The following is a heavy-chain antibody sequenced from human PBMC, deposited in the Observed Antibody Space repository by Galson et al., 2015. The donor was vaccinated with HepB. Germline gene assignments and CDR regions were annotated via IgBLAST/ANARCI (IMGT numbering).Heavy chain of an antibody. J-gene: IGHJ6*02. Sequence: SVKVSCKASGGTFSSYAISWVRQAPGQGLEWMGGIIPIFGIANYAQKFQGRVTITADKSTSTAYMELSSLRSEDTAVYYCARPFFRYYGMDVWGQGTTVTVSS. CDR1: GGTFSSYA. V-gene: IGHV1-69*10. D-gene: IGHD3-3*02. CDR2: IIPIFGIA. CDR3: ARPFFRYYGMDV.